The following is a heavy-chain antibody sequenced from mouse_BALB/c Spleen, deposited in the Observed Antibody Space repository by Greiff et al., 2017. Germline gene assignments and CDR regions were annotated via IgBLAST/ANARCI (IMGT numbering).Heavy chain of an antibody. V-gene: IGHV5-17*02. Sequence: DVMLVESGGGLVQPGGSRKLSCAASGFTFSSFGMHWVRQAPEKGLEWVAYISSGSSTIYYADTVKGRFTISRDNPKNTLFLQMTSLRSEDTAMYYCASGLFAYWGQGTLVTVSA. CDR2: ISSGSSTI. CDR3: ASGLFAY. J-gene: IGHJ3*01. CDR1: GFTFSSFG.